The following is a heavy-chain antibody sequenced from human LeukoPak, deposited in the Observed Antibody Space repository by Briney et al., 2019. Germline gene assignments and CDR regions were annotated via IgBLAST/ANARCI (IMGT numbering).Heavy chain of an antibody. V-gene: IGHV3-23*01. D-gene: IGHD5-24*01. CDR2: ISASGDNT. CDR3: AKRDDPRVFAP. Sequence: GGSLRLSCAASGFSFSSYAMSWVRQAPGKGLEWVSGISASGDNTYYADSVKGRFTISRDNSKNTLHLQMNSLRAEDTAVYYCAKRDDPRVFAPWGQGTLVTVSS. CDR1: GFSFSSYA. J-gene: IGHJ5*02.